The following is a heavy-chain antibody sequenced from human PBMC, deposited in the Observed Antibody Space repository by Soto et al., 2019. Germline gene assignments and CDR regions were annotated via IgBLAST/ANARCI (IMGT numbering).Heavy chain of an antibody. J-gene: IGHJ4*02. Sequence: EVQLVESGGGLVKPGGSLRLSCAASGFTFSSYSMNWVRQAPGKGLEWVSSISSSSSYIYYADSVKGRFTISRDNAKNTLYLQMNSLRAEDTAVYYCALDYGDYVGRSDYWGQGTLVTVSS. CDR1: GFTFSSYS. CDR2: ISSSSSYI. V-gene: IGHV3-21*01. D-gene: IGHD4-17*01. CDR3: ALDYGDYVGRSDY.